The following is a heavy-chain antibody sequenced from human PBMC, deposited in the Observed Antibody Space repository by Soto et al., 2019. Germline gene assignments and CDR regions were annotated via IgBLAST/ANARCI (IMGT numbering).Heavy chain of an antibody. CDR1: GGSISSGGYY. D-gene: IGHD3-10*01. J-gene: IGHJ5*02. CDR2: IYYSGST. CDR3: ARDAGYYYGSGTLWFDP. V-gene: IGHV4-31*03. Sequence: QVQLQESGPGLVKPSQTLSFTCTVSGGSISSGGYYWSWIRQHPRKGLEWIGYIYYSGSTYYNPSLKSRVTISVDTSKNQFSLKLSSVTAADTAVYYCARDAGYYYGSGTLWFDPWGQGTLVTVSS.